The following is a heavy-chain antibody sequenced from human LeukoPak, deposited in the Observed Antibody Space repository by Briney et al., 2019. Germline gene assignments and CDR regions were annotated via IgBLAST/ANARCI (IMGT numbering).Heavy chain of an antibody. V-gene: IGHV3-74*01. J-gene: IGHJ4*02. CDR1: GFTFSTYW. Sequence: GGSLRLSCAASGFTFSTYWMHWVRQAPGKGLVWVSRIKCDGSSTTYADSVKGRFTISRDNARNTLYLQMNSLRAEDSAVYYCARYYYDSSRGAYWGQGTLVTVSS. D-gene: IGHD3-22*01. CDR2: IKCDGSST. CDR3: ARYYYDSSRGAY.